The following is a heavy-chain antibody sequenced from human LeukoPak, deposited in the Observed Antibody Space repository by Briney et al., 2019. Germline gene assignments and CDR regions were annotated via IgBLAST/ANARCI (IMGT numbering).Heavy chain of an antibody. CDR3: ARDVEQLGFDY. Sequence: PSQTLSLTCTASGGPISSGGYYWSWIRQHPGKGLEWIGYIYYSGSTYYNPSLKSRVTISVDTSKNQFSLKLSSVTAADTAVYYCARDVEQLGFDYWGQGTLVTVSS. CDR2: IYYSGST. J-gene: IGHJ4*02. V-gene: IGHV4-31*03. D-gene: IGHD6-13*01. CDR1: GGPISSGGYY.